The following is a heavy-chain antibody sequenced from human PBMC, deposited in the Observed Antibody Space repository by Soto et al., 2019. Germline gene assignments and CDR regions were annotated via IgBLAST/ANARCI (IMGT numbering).Heavy chain of an antibody. CDR1: GLTFSRFA. CDR2: IHGSGAIT. CDR3: AKDKGPGSYTHWCLDV. V-gene: IGHV3-23*01. J-gene: IGHJ2*01. D-gene: IGHD3-10*01. Sequence: EVQVLQSGGGLVQPGGSLRLSCAASGLTFSRFAMSWVRQAPGKGLEWVATIHGSGAITNYADSVRGRFTISRDNSKDTMYLQLNALRVEDTAVYYCAKDKGPGSYTHWCLDVWGRGTLVTVSS.